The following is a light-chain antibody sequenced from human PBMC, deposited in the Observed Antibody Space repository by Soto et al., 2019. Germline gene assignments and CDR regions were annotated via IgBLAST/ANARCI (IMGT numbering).Light chain of an antibody. V-gene: IGKV1-33*01. J-gene: IGKJ2*01. CDR1: HDIRIY. Sequence: DIQMTQSPSSRSASVGDRVTISCQARHDIRIYLTWYQQKPGEAPKVLIYDASTMETGVPTRFSGMGSGIYFTFAIRSLQPEDIAPSHCQQYGNLPYTFGRGTKLEIK. CDR3: QQYGNLPYT. CDR2: DAS.